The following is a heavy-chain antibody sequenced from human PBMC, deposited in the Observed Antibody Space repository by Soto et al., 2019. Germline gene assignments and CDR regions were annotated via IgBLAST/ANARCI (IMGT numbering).Heavy chain of an antibody. CDR1: GYTFTSYA. D-gene: IGHD3-22*01. Sequence: QVQLVQSGAEVKKPGASVKVSCKASGYTFTSYAMHWVRQAPGQRLEWMGWINAGNGNTKYSQKFQGRVTITRATSGSTAYMALSSLRSEDRAVYYCARVWARCYDSSGPAGYWGQGTLVTVSS. CDR2: INAGNGNT. V-gene: IGHV1-3*01. J-gene: IGHJ4*02. CDR3: ARVWARCYDSSGPAGY.